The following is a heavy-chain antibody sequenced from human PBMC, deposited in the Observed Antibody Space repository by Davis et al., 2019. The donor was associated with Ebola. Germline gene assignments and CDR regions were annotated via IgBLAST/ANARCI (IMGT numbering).Heavy chain of an antibody. CDR3: ARGDSSSSYGNYYYYGMDV. CDR2: IYHSGST. V-gene: IGHV4-4*02. J-gene: IGHJ6*02. CDR1: GDSISSNNW. D-gene: IGHD6-6*01. Sequence: SETLSLTCAVSGDSISSNNWWSWVRPPPGEGLEWIGEIYHSGSTNYNPSLKSRVTISVDKSKNQFSLKLSSVTAADTAVYYCARGDSSSSYGNYYYYGMDVWGQGTTVTVSS.